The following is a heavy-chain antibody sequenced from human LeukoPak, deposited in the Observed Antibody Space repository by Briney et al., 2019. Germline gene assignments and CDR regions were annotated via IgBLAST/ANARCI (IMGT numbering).Heavy chain of an antibody. V-gene: IGHV4-34*01. J-gene: IGHJ4*02. Sequence: PSETLSLTYAVYGGSFSGYYWSWIRQPPGKGLEWIGEINHSGSTNYNPSLKSRVTISVDTSKNQFSLKLSSVTAADTAVYYCARLRYCSSTSCYDYWGQGTLVTVSS. CDR3: ARLRYCSSTSCYDY. CDR1: GGSFSGYY. D-gene: IGHD2-2*01. CDR2: INHSGST.